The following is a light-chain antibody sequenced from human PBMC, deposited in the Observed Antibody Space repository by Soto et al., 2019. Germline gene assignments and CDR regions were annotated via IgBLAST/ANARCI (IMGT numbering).Light chain of an antibody. CDR2: DVS. CDR1: SSDVGSYSY. J-gene: IGLJ1*01. CDR3: CSYAGSYTYV. V-gene: IGLV2-11*01. Sequence: QSALTQPRSVSGSPGQSVTISCTGTSSDVGSYSYVSWYQQHPGKAPELMIYDVSKRPSGVPDRFSGSKSGNTASLTISGLQAGDEPDYYCCSYAGSYTYVFGTGTKLTLL.